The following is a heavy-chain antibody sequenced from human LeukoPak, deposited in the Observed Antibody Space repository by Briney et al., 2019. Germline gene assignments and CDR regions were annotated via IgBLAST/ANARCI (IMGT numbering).Heavy chain of an antibody. CDR3: ARHPMRVLSGRGYYYCYYMDV. D-gene: IGHD4/OR15-4a*01. Sequence: PSETLSLTCTVSGGSISSSSYYWDWIRQPPGKGLEWIWSIYYSRNTYYNPSLTSRVTISVDTSKNQFSLKLSSVTAADTAVYYCARHPMRVLSGRGYYYCYYMDVWGKGTTVTVSS. J-gene: IGHJ6*03. V-gene: IGHV4-39*01. CDR1: GGSISSSSYY. CDR2: IYYSRNT.